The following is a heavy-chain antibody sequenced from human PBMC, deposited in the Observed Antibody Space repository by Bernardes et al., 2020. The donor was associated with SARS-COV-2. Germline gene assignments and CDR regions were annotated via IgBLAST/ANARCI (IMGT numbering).Heavy chain of an antibody. CDR1: GDSISSGGFY. D-gene: IGHD5-18*01. J-gene: IGHJ4*02. Sequence: SETLSLTCSVSGDSISSGGFYWTWIRQHPGKGLEWVGYIFYSGITYYNPSLKSRITISMDTSKNHFSLKLSSVSAADTAIYYCARTSMSHFDSWGQGALVTVSS. CDR2: IFYSGIT. CDR3: ARTSMSHFDS. V-gene: IGHV4-31*03.